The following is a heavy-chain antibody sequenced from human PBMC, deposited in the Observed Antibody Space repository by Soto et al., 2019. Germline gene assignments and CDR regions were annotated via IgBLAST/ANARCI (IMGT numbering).Heavy chain of an antibody. CDR3: AKDRMAPWEIFGVVIKGYGMDV. D-gene: IGHD3-3*01. V-gene: IGHV3-23*01. J-gene: IGHJ6*02. CDR1: GFTFSSYA. Sequence: EVQLLESGGGLVQPGGSLRLSCAASGFTFSSYAMSWVRQAPGKGLEWVSAISGSGGSTYYADSVKGRFTISRDNSKNTLYLQMNSLRAEDTAVYYCAKDRMAPWEIFGVVIKGYGMDVWGQGTTVTVSS. CDR2: ISGSGGST.